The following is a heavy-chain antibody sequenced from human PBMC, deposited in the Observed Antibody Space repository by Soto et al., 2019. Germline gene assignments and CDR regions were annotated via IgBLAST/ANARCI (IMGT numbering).Heavy chain of an antibody. CDR3: ARSSSWYLGIGYFYGMDV. V-gene: IGHV1-18*01. J-gene: IGHJ6*02. D-gene: IGHD6-13*01. CDR2: ISAYNGNT. Sequence: ASVKVSCKASGYTFTSYCISWVRQAPGQGLEWMGWISAYNGNTNYAQKLQGRVTMTTDASTSTAYMEVSSLRSEDTAVYYCARSSSWYLGIGYFYGMDVWGQGTTVTVSS. CDR1: GYTFTSYC.